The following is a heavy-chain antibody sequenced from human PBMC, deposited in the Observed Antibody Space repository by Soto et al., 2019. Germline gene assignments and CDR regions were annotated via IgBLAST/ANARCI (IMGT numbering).Heavy chain of an antibody. CDR1: VASITSNFYY. Sequence: SETLSLTCAVSVASITSNFYYWGWIRLPPGKGLEWIGSIYFDGITYYKSSLKSRVTISLDTSKNQFSLKLTSVTAEDTAVYYCGKVLIGATRHTDFDSWGQGTLVTVSS. CDR3: GKVLIGATRHTDFDS. V-gene: IGHV4-39*01. J-gene: IGHJ4*02. D-gene: IGHD2-15*01. CDR2: IYFDGIT.